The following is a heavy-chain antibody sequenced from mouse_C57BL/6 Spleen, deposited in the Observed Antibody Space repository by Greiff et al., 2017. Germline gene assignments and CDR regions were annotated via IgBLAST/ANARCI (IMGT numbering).Heavy chain of an antibody. V-gene: IGHV1-64*01. J-gene: IGHJ3*01. CDR2: IHPNSGST. CDR3: ARSDELHPAWFAY. CDR1: GYTFTSYW. Sequence: QVQLQQPGAELVKPGASVKLSCKASGYTFTSYWMHWVKQRPGQGLEWIGMIHPNSGSTNYNEKFKSKATLTVDKSSSTAYMQLSSLTSEDSAVYYGARSDELHPAWFAYWGQGTLVTVSA.